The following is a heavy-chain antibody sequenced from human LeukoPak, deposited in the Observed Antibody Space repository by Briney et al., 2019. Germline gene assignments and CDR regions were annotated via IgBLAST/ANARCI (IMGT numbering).Heavy chain of an antibody. CDR3: AELGITMIGGV. D-gene: IGHD3-10*02. Sequence: GGSLRLSCAATGFTFSSYEMNWVRQAPGKGLEWVSYISSSGSTIYYADSVKGRFTISRDNAKNSLYLQMNSLGAEDTAVYYCAELGITMIGGVWGKGTTVTISS. CDR1: GFTFSSYE. V-gene: IGHV3-48*03. CDR2: ISSSGSTI. J-gene: IGHJ6*04.